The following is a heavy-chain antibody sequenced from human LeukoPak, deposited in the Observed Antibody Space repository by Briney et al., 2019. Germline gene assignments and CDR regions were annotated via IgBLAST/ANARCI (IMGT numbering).Heavy chain of an antibody. CDR2: IYYSGST. D-gene: IGHD3-10*01. J-gene: IGHJ5*02. Sequence: SETLSLTCTVSGGSISSGDYYWSWIRQPPGKGLEWIGYIYYSGSTYYNPSLKSRVTISVDTSKNQFSLKLSSVTAADTAVYYCAKVGLTYYYGSGSKYNWFDPWGQGTLVTVSS. CDR1: GGSISSGDYY. CDR3: AKVGLTYYYGSGSKYNWFDP. V-gene: IGHV4-30-4*01.